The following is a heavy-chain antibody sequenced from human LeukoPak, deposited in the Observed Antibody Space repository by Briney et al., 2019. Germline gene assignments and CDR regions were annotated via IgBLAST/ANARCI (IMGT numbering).Heavy chain of an antibody. CDR1: GGSISSYY. CDR2: IYTSGST. D-gene: IGHD6-13*01. J-gene: IGHJ2*01. V-gene: IGHV4-4*07. Sequence: SSETLSLTCTVSGGSISSYYWSWIRQPAGKGLEWIGRIYTSGSTNYNPSLKSRVTMSVDTSKNQFSLKLSSVTAADTAVYYCARVAISSSWSIRYFDLWGRGTLVTVSS. CDR3: ARVAISSSWSIRYFDL.